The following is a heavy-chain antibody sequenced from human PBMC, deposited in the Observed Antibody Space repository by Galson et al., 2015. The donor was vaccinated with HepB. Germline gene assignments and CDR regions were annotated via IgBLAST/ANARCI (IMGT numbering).Heavy chain of an antibody. V-gene: IGHV4-34*01. D-gene: IGHD6-19*01. CDR2: IYYSGST. CDR1: GGSFSGYY. Sequence: SETLSLTCAVYGGSFSGYYWSWIRQPPGKGLEWIGIIYYSGSTYYNPSLKSRVTMSVDTSTNQFSLKLTSVTAADTAVYYCASISYSSGWYFDSGYNYFDYWGQGTRVTVSS. J-gene: IGHJ4*02. CDR3: ASISYSSGWYFDSGYNYFDY.